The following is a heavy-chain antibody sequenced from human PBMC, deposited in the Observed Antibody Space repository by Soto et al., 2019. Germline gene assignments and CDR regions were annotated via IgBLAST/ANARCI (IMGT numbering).Heavy chain of an antibody. CDR3: ARQIRTESGWYSIPYYFDY. V-gene: IGHV4-39*01. CDR2: IYYSGST. D-gene: IGHD6-19*01. Sequence: SETLSLTCTVSGGSISSSSYYWGWIRQPPGKGLEWIGSIYYSGSTYYNPSLKSRVTISVDTSKNQFSLKLSSVTAADTAVYYCARQIRTESGWYSIPYYFDYWGQGTLVTVSS. CDR1: GGSISSSSYY. J-gene: IGHJ4*02.